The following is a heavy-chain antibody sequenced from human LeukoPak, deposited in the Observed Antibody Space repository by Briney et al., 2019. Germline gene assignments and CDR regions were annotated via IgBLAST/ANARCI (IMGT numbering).Heavy chain of an antibody. CDR3: ARHGYSSSGSPPEYFDL. CDR2: IYYSGNT. Sequence: SETLSLTCTVSGVSISSSKFYWGCIRQPPGKGREWIGSIYYSGNTYYNASHKSQVSISTDTTTNRFSLKLTSVTAADTAVFYCARHGYSSSGSPPEYFDLWGRGTLVTVSS. V-gene: IGHV4-39*01. D-gene: IGHD6-13*01. J-gene: IGHJ2*01. CDR1: GVSISSSKFY.